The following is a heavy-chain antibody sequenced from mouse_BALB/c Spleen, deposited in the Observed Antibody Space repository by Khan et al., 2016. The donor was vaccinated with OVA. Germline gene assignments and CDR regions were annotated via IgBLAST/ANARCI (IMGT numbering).Heavy chain of an antibody. CDR1: GFTFSSYG. CDR2: ISSGGNYT. Sequence: EVELVESGGDLVKPGGSLKLSCAASGFTFSSYGMSWVRQTPDKRLEWVATISSGGNYTYYPDSVKGRFTISRDNAKNTLYLKMSSLKSEDSTMYFCATLYVSGSRGYFDYWGQGTTLTVSS. V-gene: IGHV5-6*01. D-gene: IGHD1-1*01. CDR3: ATLYVSGSRGYFDY. J-gene: IGHJ2*01.